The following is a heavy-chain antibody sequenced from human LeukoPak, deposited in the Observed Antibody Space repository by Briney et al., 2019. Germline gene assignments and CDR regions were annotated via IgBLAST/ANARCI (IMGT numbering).Heavy chain of an antibody. V-gene: IGHV4-59*01. Sequence: PSETLSLTCTVSGGSISSYYWSWIRQPPGKGLEWIGYVYYSGSTNYNPSPKSRVTISVDTSKNQFSLKLSSVTAADTAVYYCARPYYDFWSGYNIYYFDYWGQGTLVTVSS. CDR1: GGSISSYY. CDR2: VYYSGST. CDR3: ARPYYDFWSGYNIYYFDY. J-gene: IGHJ4*02. D-gene: IGHD3-3*01.